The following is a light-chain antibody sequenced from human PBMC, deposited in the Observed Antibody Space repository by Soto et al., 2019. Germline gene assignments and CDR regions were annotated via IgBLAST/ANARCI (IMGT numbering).Light chain of an antibody. CDR2: AAS. CDR1: QSISVH. J-gene: IGKJ2*01. CDR3: QQSYITPYT. Sequence: DIPMTQSPSSLSASVGDTVTITCRASQSISVHLNWYQQKPGKAPKLLINAASNLQSGVPSSFSGSGSETDFALTISSLQPEDFATYYCQQSYITPYTFGQGTKLQIK. V-gene: IGKV1-39*01.